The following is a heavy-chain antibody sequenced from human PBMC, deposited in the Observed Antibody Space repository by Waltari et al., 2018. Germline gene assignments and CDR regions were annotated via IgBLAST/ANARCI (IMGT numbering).Heavy chain of an antibody. CDR1: GGSISSSSYY. V-gene: IGHV4-39*07. Sequence: QLQLQESGPGLVKPSETLSLTCTVSGGSISSSSYYWGWIRQPPGKGLEWIGSIYYSGSTYYTPSLKSRVTISVDTSKNQFSLKLSCVTAADTAVYYCATQWQMYYFDYWGQGTLVTVSS. D-gene: IGHD6-19*01. CDR2: IYYSGST. J-gene: IGHJ4*02. CDR3: ATQWQMYYFDY.